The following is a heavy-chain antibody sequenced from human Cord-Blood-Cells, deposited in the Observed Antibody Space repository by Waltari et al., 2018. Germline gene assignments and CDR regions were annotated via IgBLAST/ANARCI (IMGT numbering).Heavy chain of an antibody. CDR1: GFTFSSYA. CDR3: ARGLRASFDY. J-gene: IGHJ4*02. D-gene: IGHD3-10*01. V-gene: IGHV3-30-3*01. CDR2: ISYDGSNK. Sequence: QVQLVESGGGVVQPGRSLRLPCAASGFTFSSYAMHRVRQAPGKGLEWVAVISYDGSNKYYADSVKGRFTISRDNSKNTLYLQMNSLRAEDTAVYYCARGLRASFDYWGQGTLVTVSS.